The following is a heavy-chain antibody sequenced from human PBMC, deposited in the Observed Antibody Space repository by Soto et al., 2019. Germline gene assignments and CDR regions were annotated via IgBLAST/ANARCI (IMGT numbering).Heavy chain of an antibody. CDR3: ARDGIIAYCGGDCYAGFDY. CDR2: ISAYNGNT. D-gene: IGHD2-21*02. Sequence: AAVKVSCKASGYTFTSYGISWVRQAPGQGLEWMGWISAYNGNTNYAQKLQGRVTMTTDTSTSTAYMELRSLRSDDTAVYYCARDGIIAYCGGDCYAGFDYWGQGTLVTVSS. J-gene: IGHJ4*02. V-gene: IGHV1-18*01. CDR1: GYTFTSYG.